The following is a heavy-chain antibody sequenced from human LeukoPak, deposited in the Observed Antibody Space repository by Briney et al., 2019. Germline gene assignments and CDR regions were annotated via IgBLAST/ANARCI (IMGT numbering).Heavy chain of an antibody. J-gene: IGHJ3*02. CDR3: ARGDYYGSGSYLDAFDI. D-gene: IGHD3-10*01. Sequence: PSETLSLTCTVSGGSISSYYWSWIRQPPRKGLEWIGYIYHSGSTYYNPSLKSRVTISVDRSKNQFSLKLSSVTAADTAVYYCARGDYYGSGSYLDAFDIWGQGTVVTVSS. V-gene: IGHV4-59*12. CDR2: IYHSGST. CDR1: GGSISSYY.